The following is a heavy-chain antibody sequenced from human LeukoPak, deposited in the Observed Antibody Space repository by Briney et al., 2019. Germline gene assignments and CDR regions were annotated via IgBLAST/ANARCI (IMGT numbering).Heavy chain of an antibody. CDR1: GFPFSRFS. Sequence: PGGSLRLSGSASGFPFSRFSMNWVRQAPGKGLEWVSAISGSGGSTYYADSVKGRFTISRDNSKNTLYLQMNSLRAEDTAVYYCAKATGVAYYYYGMDVWGQGTTVTVSS. CDR2: ISGSGGST. CDR3: AKATGVAYYYYGMDV. J-gene: IGHJ6*02. D-gene: IGHD7-27*01. V-gene: IGHV3-23*01.